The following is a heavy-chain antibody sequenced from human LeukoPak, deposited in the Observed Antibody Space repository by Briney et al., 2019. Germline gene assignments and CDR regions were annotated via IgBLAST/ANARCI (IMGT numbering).Heavy chain of an antibody. CDR3: AASHSSSWPFDY. CDR1: GGSIGSGSYY. Sequence: SETLSLTCTVSGGSIGSGSYYWSWIRQPAGKALEWIGRIYTSGSINYNPSLKSRVTISVDTSKNQSSLKLSSVTAADTAVYYCAASHSSSWPFDYWGQGTLVTVSS. D-gene: IGHD6-13*01. J-gene: IGHJ4*02. V-gene: IGHV4-61*02. CDR2: IYTSGSI.